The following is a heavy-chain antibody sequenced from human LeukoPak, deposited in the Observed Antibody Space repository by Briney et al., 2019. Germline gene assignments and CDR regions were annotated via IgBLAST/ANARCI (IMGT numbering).Heavy chain of an antibody. Sequence: GGSLRLSCAASGFTFSSYAMHWVRQAPGKGLEWVAVIYSGGSTYYADSVKGRFTISRDNSKNTLYLQMNSLRAEDTAVYYCARDLQGDAFDIWGQGTMVTVSS. J-gene: IGHJ3*02. CDR1: GFTFSSYA. CDR3: ARDLQGDAFDI. V-gene: IGHV3-53*01. CDR2: IYSGGST.